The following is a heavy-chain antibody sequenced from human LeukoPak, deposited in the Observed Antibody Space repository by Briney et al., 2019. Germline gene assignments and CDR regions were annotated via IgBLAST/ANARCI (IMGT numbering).Heavy chain of an antibody. CDR2: ISGSGGST. V-gene: IGHV3-23*01. CDR3: AKGCGGSCYSEFDY. J-gene: IGHJ4*02. Sequence: GGSLRLSCAASEFTFSNYAMSWVRQAPGKGLECVSGISGSGGSTYYADSVKGRFTISRDNSKNTLYLQMNSLRAEDTAIYYCAKGCGGSCYSEFDYWGQGTLVTVSS. D-gene: IGHD2-15*01. CDR1: EFTFSNYA.